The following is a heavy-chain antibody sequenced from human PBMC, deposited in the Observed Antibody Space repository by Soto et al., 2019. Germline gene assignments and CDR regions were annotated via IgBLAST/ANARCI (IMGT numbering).Heavy chain of an antibody. V-gene: IGHV3-23*01. Sequence: EVQLLETGGGLVQPGGSLRLSCAASGFTFSRYAMSWVRQAPGKGLEWVSAISGSGCSTYYEDSVKGRFTISRDNSKNTLYQQINSMRAQDTAVYYCAKRLSGGRIAYWVQGGLVTVSS. CDR3: AKRLSGGRIAY. J-gene: IGHJ4*02. CDR2: ISGSGCST. CDR1: GFTFSRYA. D-gene: IGHD3-10*01.